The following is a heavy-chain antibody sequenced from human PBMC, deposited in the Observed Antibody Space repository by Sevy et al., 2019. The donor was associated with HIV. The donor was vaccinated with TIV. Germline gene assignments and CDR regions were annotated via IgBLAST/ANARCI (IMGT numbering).Heavy chain of an antibody. CDR2: TYYRSKWSN. V-gene: IGHV6-1*01. CDR1: GDSVSSNSAA. CDR3: ARDPTGDQYFDL. J-gene: IGHJ2*01. Sequence: SQTLSLTCAISGDSVSSNSAAWNWIRQSPSRGLEWLGRTYYRSKWSNEYAVSVKSRININSDTSKNQFSLQLNSVTPEDTAVYYCARDPTGDQYFDLWGRGTLVTVSS. D-gene: IGHD7-27*01.